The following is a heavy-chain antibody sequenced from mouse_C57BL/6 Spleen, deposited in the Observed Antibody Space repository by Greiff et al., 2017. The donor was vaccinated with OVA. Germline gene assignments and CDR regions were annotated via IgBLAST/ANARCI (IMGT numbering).Heavy chain of an antibody. CDR1: GFTFSDYG. J-gene: IGHJ1*03. Sequence: EVKLVESGGGLVKPGGSLKLSCAASGFTFSDYGMHWVRQAPEKGLEWVAYISSGSSTIYYADTVKGRFTISRDNAKNTLFLQMTSLSSEDTAMYYGARRGYSWDFDVWGTGTTVTVSS. V-gene: IGHV5-17*01. D-gene: IGHD2-3*01. CDR3: ARRGYSWDFDV. CDR2: ISSGSSTI.